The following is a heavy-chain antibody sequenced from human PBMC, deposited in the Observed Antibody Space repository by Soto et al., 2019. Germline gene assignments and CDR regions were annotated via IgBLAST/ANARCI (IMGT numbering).Heavy chain of an antibody. J-gene: IGHJ6*02. D-gene: IGHD6-19*01. CDR2: INSDGSST. V-gene: IGHV3-74*01. Sequence: GGSLRLSCAASGFTFSSYWMHWVRQAPGKGLVWVSRINSDGSSTSYADSVKGRFTISRDNAKNTLYLQMNSLRAEDTAVYYCAREEELSGWEQGYYYYGMDVWGQGTTVTVSS. CDR1: GFTFSSYW. CDR3: AREEELSGWEQGYYYYGMDV.